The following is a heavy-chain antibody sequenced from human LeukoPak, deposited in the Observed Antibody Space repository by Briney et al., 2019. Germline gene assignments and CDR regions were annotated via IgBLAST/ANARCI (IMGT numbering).Heavy chain of an antibody. D-gene: IGHD3-16*01. CDR3: VRQMIRFWFDP. CDR1: GFTFSLYW. CDR2: INPDGSQK. V-gene: IGHV3-7*01. J-gene: IGHJ5*02. Sequence: HSGGSLRLSCAASGFTFSLYWMTWVRQSPGKGLEWVADINPDGSQKYSVDSVKGRFTISRDNAKDSLFLQMNSLRAEDTAVYYCVRQMIRFWFDPWGQGTQVTVSS.